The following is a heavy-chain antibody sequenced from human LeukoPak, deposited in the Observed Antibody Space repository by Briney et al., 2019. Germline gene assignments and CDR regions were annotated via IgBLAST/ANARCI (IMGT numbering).Heavy chain of an antibody. V-gene: IGHV3-30*02. Sequence: GGSLRLSCAASGFTFSSYGMHWVRQTLGKGLEWVAFIRYDGSNKYYADSVKGRFTISRDNSKNTLYLQMNSLRAEDTAVYYCAKAPGGYNLHYFDYWGQGTLVTVSS. J-gene: IGHJ4*02. CDR2: IRYDGSNK. CDR3: AKAPGGYNLHYFDY. D-gene: IGHD5-24*01. CDR1: GFTFSSYG.